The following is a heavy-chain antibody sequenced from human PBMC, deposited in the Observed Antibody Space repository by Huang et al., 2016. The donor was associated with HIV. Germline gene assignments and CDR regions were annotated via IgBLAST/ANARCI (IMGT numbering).Heavy chain of an antibody. D-gene: IGHD3-22*01. V-gene: IGHV4-34*02. CDR2: INHSVNT. CDR1: GGSFSGYY. J-gene: IGHJ4*02. Sequence: QVQLEQWGAGLLKDSETLSLTCAVYGGSFSGYYWNWLRQAPGKGLEWVGEINHSVNTNYNPSLNSRVNMSVDTSKSQCSLYLTSLSAADTGTYFCARRYNSRRDYWGRGTLVTVHS. CDR3: ARRYNSRRDY.